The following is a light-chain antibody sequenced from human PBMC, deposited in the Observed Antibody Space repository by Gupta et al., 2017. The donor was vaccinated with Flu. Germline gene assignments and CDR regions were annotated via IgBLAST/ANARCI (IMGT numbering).Light chain of an antibody. Sequence: DVVMTQSPLSLPVTLGQPASISCRSSQSLVYKNGITYLNWFQQRPGQSPRRLIYEVSNRDSGVPDRFSGSGSGTDFTLKSSRVEAEDVGVYYCMRGTHSWTFGQGTRLEI. J-gene: IGKJ2*02. CDR1: QSLVYKNGITY. CDR3: MRGTHSWT. CDR2: EVS. V-gene: IGKV2-30*01.